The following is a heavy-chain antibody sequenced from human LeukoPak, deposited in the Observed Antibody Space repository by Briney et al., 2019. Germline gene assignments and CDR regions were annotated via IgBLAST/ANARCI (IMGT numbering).Heavy chain of an antibody. CDR1: GYTFTSYY. CDR2: INPSGGST. V-gene: IGHV1-46*01. Sequence: ASVKVSCKASGYTFTSYYMHWVRQAPGQGLEWMGIINPSGGSTSYAQKFQGRVTMTRDTSTSTVYMELSSLRSEDTAVYYCARDHRPYYYGSGSYPCYWGQGTLVTVSS. CDR3: ARDHRPYYYGSGSYPCY. D-gene: IGHD3-10*01. J-gene: IGHJ4*02.